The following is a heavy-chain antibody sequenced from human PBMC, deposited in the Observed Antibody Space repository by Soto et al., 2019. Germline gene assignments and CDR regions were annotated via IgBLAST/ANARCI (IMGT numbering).Heavy chain of an antibody. V-gene: IGHV4-59*08. CDR1: GGSINNYY. CDR3: ARRRGDGSETHEWAFDI. CDR2: IFYSGST. D-gene: IGHD3-10*01. J-gene: IGHJ3*02. Sequence: QVQLQESGPGLVKPSETLPLTCTVSGGSINNYYWSWIRRPPGKGLEWIGYIFYSGSTSYNPSLKSRVTMSVDTSKNQFSLRLSSVSAADTAVYYCARRRGDGSETHEWAFDIWGQGRMVTVSS.